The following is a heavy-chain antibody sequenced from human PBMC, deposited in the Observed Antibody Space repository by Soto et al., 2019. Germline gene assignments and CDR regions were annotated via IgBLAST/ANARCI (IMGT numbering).Heavy chain of an antibody. J-gene: IGHJ6*01. CDR2: IDWDDDK. CDR3: ARMTAALLLWFGGPPKNYYYYGMDV. V-gene: IGHV2-70*01. D-gene: IGHD3-10*01. CDR1: GFSLSTSGMC. Sequence: SGPTLVNPTQTLTLTCTFSGFSLSTSGMCVSWIRQPPGKALEWLALIDWDDDKYYSTSLKTRLTISKDTSKNQVVLTMTNMDPVDTATYYCARMTAALLLWFGGPPKNYYYYGMDVWAQGTTVTVSS.